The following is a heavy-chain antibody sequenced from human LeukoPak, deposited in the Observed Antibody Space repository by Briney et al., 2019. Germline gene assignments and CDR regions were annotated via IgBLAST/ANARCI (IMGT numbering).Heavy chain of an antibody. CDR2: ISSDGRNK. D-gene: IGHD1-26*01. J-gene: IGHJ4*02. V-gene: IGHV3-30*18. CDR1: GFTFSNYN. CDR3: AKGGLGADLLIDY. Sequence: QTGGSLRLSCAASGFTFSNYNMNWVRQAPGKRLEWVAVISSDGRNKYYADSVKGRFTISRDNSKNILYLQMNSLRGDDTAVYYCAKGGLGADLLIDYWGQGTLVTVSS.